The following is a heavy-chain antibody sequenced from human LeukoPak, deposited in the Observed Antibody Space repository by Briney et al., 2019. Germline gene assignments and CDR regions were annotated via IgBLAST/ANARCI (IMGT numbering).Heavy chain of an antibody. Sequence: SETLSLTCTVSGGSISSRSYYWGWIRQPPGKGLEWIGSIYYSGSTYYNPSLKSRVTISVDTSKNQFSLKLSSVTAADTAVYYCARDEGYSGYDSWGQGTLVTVSS. CDR3: ARDEGYSGYDS. J-gene: IGHJ4*02. D-gene: IGHD5-12*01. CDR2: IYYSGST. V-gene: IGHV4-39*07. CDR1: GGSISSRSYY.